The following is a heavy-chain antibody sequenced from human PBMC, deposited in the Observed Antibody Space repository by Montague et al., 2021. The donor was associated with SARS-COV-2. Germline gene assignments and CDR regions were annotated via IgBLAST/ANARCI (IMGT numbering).Heavy chain of an antibody. V-gene: IGHV2-70*01. D-gene: IGHD6-13*01. CDR1: GFSLSTSGMC. Sequence: PALVKPTQTLTLTCTFSGFSLSTSGMCVSWIRQPPGKALEWLALVDWDDDKYYSTSLKTRLTISKDTSKNQVVLAMTNMDPVDTATYYCARIDSSSWPNFDYWGQGTLVTVSS. J-gene: IGHJ4*02. CDR2: VDWDDDK. CDR3: ARIDSSSWPNFDY.